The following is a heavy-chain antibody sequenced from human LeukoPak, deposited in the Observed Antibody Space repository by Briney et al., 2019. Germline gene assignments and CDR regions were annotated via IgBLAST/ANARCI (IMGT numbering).Heavy chain of an antibody. CDR2: IIPIFGTA. D-gene: IGHD2-2*01. CDR1: GGTFSSYA. Sequence: SVKVSCKASGGTFSSYAISWVRQAPGQGLEWMGGIIPIFGTANYAQKFQGRVTITTDESTSTAYMELSSLRSEDTAVYYCAREGRRYCSSTSCYGFDYWGQGTLVTVSS. J-gene: IGHJ4*02. CDR3: AREGRRYCSSTSCYGFDY. V-gene: IGHV1-69*05.